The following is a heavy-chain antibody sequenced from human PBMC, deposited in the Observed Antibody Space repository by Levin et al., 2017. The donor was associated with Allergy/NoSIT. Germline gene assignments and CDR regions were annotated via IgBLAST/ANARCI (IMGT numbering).Heavy chain of an antibody. D-gene: IGHD6-19*01. CDR1: GGSMNSND. Sequence: SETLSLTCTVSGGSMNSNDWSWIRQPPGKGLEWIGYISDSGSTNYNPSLKSRVTISADTSKNQFSLKLISVTAADTAVYYCARDPYSSGLDAFDIWGQGTMVTVSA. CDR3: ARDPYSSGLDAFDI. CDR2: ISDSGST. J-gene: IGHJ3*02. V-gene: IGHV4-59*01.